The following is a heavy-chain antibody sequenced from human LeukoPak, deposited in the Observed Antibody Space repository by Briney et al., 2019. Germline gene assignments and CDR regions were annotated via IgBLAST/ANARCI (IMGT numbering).Heavy chain of an antibody. CDR2: IIPILGIA. J-gene: IGHJ4*02. Sequence: GASVKVSCKASGDTFSSYAISWVRQAPGQGLEWMGRIIPILGIANYAQKFQGRVTITADKSTSTAYMELSSLRSEDTAVYYCARTLSYSSDYWGQGTLVTVSS. CDR3: ARTLSYSSDY. CDR1: GDTFSSYA. V-gene: IGHV1-69*04. D-gene: IGHD6-13*01.